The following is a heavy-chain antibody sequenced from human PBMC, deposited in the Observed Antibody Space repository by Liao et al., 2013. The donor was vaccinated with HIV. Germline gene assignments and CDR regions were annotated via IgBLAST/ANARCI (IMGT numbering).Heavy chain of an antibody. CDR2: IYTSGST. V-gene: IGHV4-4*07. Sequence: QVQLQESGPGLVKPSETLSLTCTVSGGSISSYYWSWIRQPAGKGLEWIGRIYTSGSTNYNPSLKSRVTMSVDTSKNQFSLKLSSVTAADTAVYYCARSAARYFYYYMDVWGKGTTVTVSS. CDR3: ARSAARYFYYYMDV. J-gene: IGHJ6*03. D-gene: IGHD3-3*01. CDR1: GGSISSYY.